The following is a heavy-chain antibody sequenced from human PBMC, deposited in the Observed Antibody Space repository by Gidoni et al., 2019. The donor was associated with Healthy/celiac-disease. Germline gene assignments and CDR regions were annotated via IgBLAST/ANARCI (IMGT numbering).Heavy chain of an antibody. CDR1: GFTFGDYA. Sequence: EVQLVESGGGLVQPGRSLRLSCTASGFTFGDYAMSWFRQAPGKGLEWVGFIRRKAYGGTTEYAASVKGRFTISRDDSKSIAYLQMNSLKTEDTAVYYCTRVVSGWSLLFDYWGQGTLVTVSS. D-gene: IGHD6-19*01. V-gene: IGHV3-49*03. CDR2: IRRKAYGGTT. J-gene: IGHJ4*02. CDR3: TRVVSGWSLLFDY.